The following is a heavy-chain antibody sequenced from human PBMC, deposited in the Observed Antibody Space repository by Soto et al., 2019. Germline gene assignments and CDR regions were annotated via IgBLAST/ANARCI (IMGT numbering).Heavy chain of an antibody. Sequence: EVQLLESGGGLVQPGGSLRLSCAASEFTFSNYAMSWVRQAPGKGLEWVSAISYGGGTTYYADSVKGRITISRDNSKNTLYLQMNSLRADDTAVYYCAKNPGNYYDSTVYHFDYWGQGTLITVSS. CDR3: AKNPGNYYDSTVYHFDY. D-gene: IGHD3-22*01. V-gene: IGHV3-23*01. J-gene: IGHJ4*02. CDR1: EFTFSNYA. CDR2: ISYGGGTT.